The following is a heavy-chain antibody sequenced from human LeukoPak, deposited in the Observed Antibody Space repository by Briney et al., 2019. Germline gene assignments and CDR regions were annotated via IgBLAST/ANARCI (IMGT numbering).Heavy chain of an antibody. CDR1: GYTFTGYY. J-gene: IGHJ6*03. V-gene: IGHV1-2*02. Sequence: GASVKVSCKASGYTFTGYYFHWVRQAPGQGLEWMGWINPNTAGTNYAQKFLGGVTLTSDASISTAYMELNRLTSDDTAVYYCGTSAGDYRAGHYYDVGVWGKGTSVTVSS. CDR2: INPNTAGT. D-gene: IGHD4-11*01. CDR3: GTSAGDYRAGHYYDVGV.